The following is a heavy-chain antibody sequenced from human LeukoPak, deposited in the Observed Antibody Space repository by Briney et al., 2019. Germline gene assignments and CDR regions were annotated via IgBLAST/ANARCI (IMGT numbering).Heavy chain of an antibody. J-gene: IGHJ4*02. CDR1: GYTFTIYY. Sequence: GASVKVSCKASGYTFTIYYMHWVRQAPGQGLEWMGIINPSGGSTSYAQKFQGRVTMTRDTSTSTVYMELSSLRSEDTAVYYCARAAPAPSYSSSWYYDYWGQGTLVTVSS. V-gene: IGHV1-46*01. D-gene: IGHD6-13*01. CDR3: ARAAPAPSYSSSWYYDY. CDR2: INPSGGST.